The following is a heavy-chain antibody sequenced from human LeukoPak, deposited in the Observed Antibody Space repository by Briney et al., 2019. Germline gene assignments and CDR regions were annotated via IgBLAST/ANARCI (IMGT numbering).Heavy chain of an antibody. D-gene: IGHD3-16*02. J-gene: IGHJ4*02. CDR3: AKVSGFKITFGGVID. Sequence: GGSLRLSCAASGFTFRNYSMHWVRQAPGKGLEWVAVISYDGSNKDYAESVKGRFTISRDNSKNTVYLQMNSLRPEDTAVFYCAKVSGFKITFGGVIDWGQGTPVTVSS. CDR1: GFTFRNYS. V-gene: IGHV3-30*18. CDR2: ISYDGSNK.